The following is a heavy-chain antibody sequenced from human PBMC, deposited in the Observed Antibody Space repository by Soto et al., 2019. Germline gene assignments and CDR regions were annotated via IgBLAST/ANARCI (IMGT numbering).Heavy chain of an antibody. CDR2: IYWNDDK. D-gene: IGHD1-26*01. CDR3: APELYSGSYTHWFDP. CDR1: GFSLSTSGVG. J-gene: IGHJ5*02. Sequence: QITLKESGPPLVKPTQTLTLTCTFSGFSLSTSGVGVGWIRQPPGKALEWLALIYWNDDKRYSPSLKSRLTITKDTSKNQVVLTMTNMDPVDTATYYCAPELYSGSYTHWFDPWGQGTLVTVSS. V-gene: IGHV2-5*01.